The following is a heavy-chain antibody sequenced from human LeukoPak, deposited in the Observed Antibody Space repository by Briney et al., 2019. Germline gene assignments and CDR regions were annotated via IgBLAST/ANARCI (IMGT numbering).Heavy chain of an antibody. J-gene: IGHJ4*02. Sequence: PGGSLRLSCAASGFTFSTYNMNWVRQAPGKGLEWVSAITTSGGSTYYADSVKGRFIISRDNSKNTLSLHLNSLGAEDTAVYFCAKVASYSRSEYGSGSFDSWGQGTLVTVSS. CDR3: AKVASYSRSEYGSGSFDS. V-gene: IGHV3-23*01. CDR2: ITTSGGST. D-gene: IGHD3-10*01. CDR1: GFTFSTYN.